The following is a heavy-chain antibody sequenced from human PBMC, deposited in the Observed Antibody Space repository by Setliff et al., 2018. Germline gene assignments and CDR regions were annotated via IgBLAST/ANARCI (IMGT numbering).Heavy chain of an antibody. CDR1: GGSFSGYY. CDR3: ARRRAAGTRWFDP. J-gene: IGHJ5*02. D-gene: IGHD6-13*01. Sequence: SETLSLTCAVYGGSFSGYYWSWIRQPPGKGLEWIGEINHSGSTNYNPSLKSRVTISVDTSKNQFSLKLSSVTAADTAVYYCARRRAAGTRWFDPWGQGTLVTV. V-gene: IGHV4-34*01. CDR2: INHSGST.